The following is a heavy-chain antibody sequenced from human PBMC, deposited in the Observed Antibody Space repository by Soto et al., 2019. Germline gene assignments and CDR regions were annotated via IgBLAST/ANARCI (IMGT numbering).Heavy chain of an antibody. Sequence: SVKVSCKASGFTFTSSAVQWVRQARGQRLEWIGWIVVGSGNANYAQKFQERVTITRDMSTSTAYMELSSLRSEDTAVYYCAADRVEKAFDIWGQGTMVTVSS. D-gene: IGHD2-2*01. J-gene: IGHJ3*02. CDR2: IVVGSGNA. CDR1: GFTFTSSA. CDR3: AADRVEKAFDI. V-gene: IGHV1-58*01.